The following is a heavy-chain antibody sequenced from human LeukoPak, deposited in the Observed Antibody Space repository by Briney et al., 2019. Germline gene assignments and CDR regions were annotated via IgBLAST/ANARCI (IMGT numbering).Heavy chain of an antibody. CDR1: GDSISSNTYY. J-gene: IGHJ4*02. D-gene: IGHD2-2*01. V-gene: IGHV4-39*07. Sequence: SETLSLTCTVSGDSISSNTYYWGWIRQPPGRGLEWIGSIYYSGTTYYNPSLESRVTVSVDTSKNQFSLKLSSVTAADTAVYYCAREGVVAAPYYFDYWGQGTLVTVSS. CDR2: IYYSGTT. CDR3: AREGVVAAPYYFDY.